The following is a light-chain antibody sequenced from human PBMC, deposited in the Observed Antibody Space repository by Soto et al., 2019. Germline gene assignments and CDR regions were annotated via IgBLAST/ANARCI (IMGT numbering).Light chain of an antibody. Sequence: SYELTQPPSVSVAPGQTASITCVRTNIATKGVHWYQHKPGQAPVLVVFDDSDRPSGIPDRFSRSHSGNTATLTIRRVEAGDEADYSCPESDTNSAHPGVFSG. CDR3: PESDTNSAHPGV. CDR2: DDS. J-gene: IGLJ3*02. V-gene: IGLV3-21*02. CDR1: NIATKG.